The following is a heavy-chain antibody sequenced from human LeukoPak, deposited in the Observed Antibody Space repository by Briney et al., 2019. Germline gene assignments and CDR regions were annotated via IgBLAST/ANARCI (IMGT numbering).Heavy chain of an antibody. CDR2: IIPIFGTA. D-gene: IGHD4-23*01. CDR1: GGTFSSYA. Sequence: GASVKVSCKASGGTFSSYAISWVRQAPGQGLEWMGGIIPIFGTANYAQKFQGRVTITADKSTSTAYMELSSLRSEDTAVYYCARDLLGVVTPVLYFDYWGQGTLVTVSS. CDR3: ARDLLGVVTPVLYFDY. V-gene: IGHV1-69*06. J-gene: IGHJ4*02.